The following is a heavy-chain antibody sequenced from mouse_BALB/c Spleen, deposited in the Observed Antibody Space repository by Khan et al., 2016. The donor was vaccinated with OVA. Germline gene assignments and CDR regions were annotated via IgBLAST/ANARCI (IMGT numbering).Heavy chain of an antibody. CDR1: GFTFSSYS. J-gene: IGHJ3*01. V-gene: IGHV5-6*01. CDR3: ASHLTGSFAY. D-gene: IGHD4-1*01. Sequence: VQLKQPGGDLVKPGGSLKLSCAASGFTFSSYSMSWVHQTPDKRLEWVATISSDGDYTYYPDIVKGRFTISRDNAKNTLYLQMSSLKSEDTARYYCASHLTGSFAYWGQGTLVTVSA. CDR2: ISSDGDYT.